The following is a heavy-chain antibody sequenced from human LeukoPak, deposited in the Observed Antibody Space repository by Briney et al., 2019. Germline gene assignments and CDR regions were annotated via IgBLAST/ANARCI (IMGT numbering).Heavy chain of an antibody. J-gene: IGHJ4*02. CDR2: INHSGST. CDR3: ARGRGDIVVVVAATVYDY. CDR1: GGSFRGYY. V-gene: IGHV4-34*01. D-gene: IGHD2-15*01. Sequence: SETLSLTCAGYGGSFRGYYWSLIRQPPGEGPEWIGEINHSGSTNYNPSLKSRVTISVGTSKNQFSLKLSSVTAADTAVYYCARGRGDIVVVVAATVYDYWGQGTLVTVSS.